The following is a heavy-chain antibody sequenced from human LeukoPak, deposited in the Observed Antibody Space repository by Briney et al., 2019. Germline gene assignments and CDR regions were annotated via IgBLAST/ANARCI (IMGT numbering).Heavy chain of an antibody. D-gene: IGHD6-19*01. Sequence: GGSLRLSCAASGFTFSSYGMHWVRQAPGKGLEWVAVIWYDGSNKYYADSVKGRFTISRDNSKNALYLQMNSLRAEDTAVYYCARDPGGIAVAGNAGYYFDYWGQGTLVTVSS. CDR3: ARDPGGIAVAGNAGYYFDY. CDR1: GFTFSSYG. CDR2: IWYDGSNK. V-gene: IGHV3-33*01. J-gene: IGHJ4*02.